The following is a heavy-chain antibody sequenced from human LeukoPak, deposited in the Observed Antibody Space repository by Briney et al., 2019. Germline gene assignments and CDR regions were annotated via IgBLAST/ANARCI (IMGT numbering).Heavy chain of an antibody. CDR2: IYYSGST. J-gene: IGHJ4*02. CDR1: GGSISSSNW. V-gene: IGHV4-4*02. Sequence: SETLSLTCAVSGGSISSSNWWSWVRQPPGKGLEWIGNIYYSGSTSYNPSVKSRVTISIDTSKNQFSLKLSSVTAADTAVYYCARHAPQLALIEYWGQGALVTVSS. D-gene: IGHD1-1*01. CDR3: ARHAPQLALIEY.